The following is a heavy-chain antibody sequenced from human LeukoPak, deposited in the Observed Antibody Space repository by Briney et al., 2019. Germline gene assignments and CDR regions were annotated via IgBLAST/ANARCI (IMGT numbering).Heavy chain of an antibody. D-gene: IGHD5-12*01. Sequence: PSETLSLTCTVSGGSISIYYWSWIRPPPGKGLEWSGYIYYSGSTNYNPSLKSRLTISVDTSKTQFSLKLSSVTAADTAVYYCATRSGYSGSYYYMDVWGKGTTVTVSS. CDR3: ATRSGYSGSYYYMDV. V-gene: IGHV4-59*01. J-gene: IGHJ6*03. CDR2: IYYSGST. CDR1: GGSISIYY.